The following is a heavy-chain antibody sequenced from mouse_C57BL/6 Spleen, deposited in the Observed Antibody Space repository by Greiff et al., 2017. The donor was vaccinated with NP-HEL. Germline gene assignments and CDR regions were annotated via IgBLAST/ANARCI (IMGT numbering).Heavy chain of an antibody. V-gene: IGHV5-9*01. D-gene: IGHD3-2*01. Sequence: LQESGGGLVKPGGSLKLSCAASGFTFSSYTMSWVRQTPEKRLKWVATISGGGGNTYYPDSVKGRVTISRDNAKNTLYLQMSSLRSEDTAFYYCARHGDPRQGYFDYWGQGTTLTVSS. CDR2: ISGGGGNT. CDR3: ARHGDPRQGYFDY. CDR1: GFTFSSYT. J-gene: IGHJ2*01.